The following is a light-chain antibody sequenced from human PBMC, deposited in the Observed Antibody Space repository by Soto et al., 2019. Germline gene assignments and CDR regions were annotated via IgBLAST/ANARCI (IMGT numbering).Light chain of an antibody. CDR2: GAS. Sequence: IVWKLYPGTQAFSPGERATLSCSASPSVTNYLAWYQQKPGQAPRLLIYGASTRATGIPARFSGSGSGTEFTLTRGSLRFGDCALYYSQLYNNWPGTFAEGTKVDIK. J-gene: IGKJ1*01. CDR1: PSVTNY. CDR3: QLYNNWPGT. V-gene: IGKV3-15*01.